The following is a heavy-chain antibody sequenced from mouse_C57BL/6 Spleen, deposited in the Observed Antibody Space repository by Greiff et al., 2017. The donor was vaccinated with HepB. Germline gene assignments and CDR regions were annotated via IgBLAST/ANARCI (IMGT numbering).Heavy chain of an antibody. Sequence: VQLQQSDAELVKPGASVKISCKASGYTFTDYTIHWMKQRPEQGLEWIGYIYPSDGSTNYNEKFKGKATLTADKSSSTAYMQLNSLTSEDSAVYFCARMGDSLYDFDYWGQGTTVTVAS. V-gene: IGHV1-78*01. CDR1: GYTFTDYT. CDR3: ARMGDSLYDFDY. D-gene: IGHD3-3*01. J-gene: IGHJ2*01. CDR2: IYPSDGST.